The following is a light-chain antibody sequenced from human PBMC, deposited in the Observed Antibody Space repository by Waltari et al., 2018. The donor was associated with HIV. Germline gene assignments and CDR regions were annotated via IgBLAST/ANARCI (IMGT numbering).Light chain of an antibody. J-gene: IGLJ3*02. V-gene: IGLV1-47*01. Sequence: QSVLTQPPSASGTPGQRVTISCSGSSSNIGSNYVYWYQQLPGTAPKLPIYRNNQRPSGVPDRFSGSKSGTSASLAISGLRSEDEADYYCAAWDDSLWVFGGGTKLTVL. CDR1: SSNIGSNY. CDR3: AAWDDSLWV. CDR2: RNN.